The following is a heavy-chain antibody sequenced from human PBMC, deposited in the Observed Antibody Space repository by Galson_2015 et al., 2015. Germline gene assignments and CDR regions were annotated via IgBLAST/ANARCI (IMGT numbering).Heavy chain of an antibody. D-gene: IGHD6-13*01. Sequence: SVKVSCKASGYNSGIHAMNWVRQAPGQGLEWMGWINTNTGKTTYAQDFTGRFVFSLDTSVNTAFLQISSLKTEDTAVYFCARSTSDGSWFYDYWGQGTLVTVSS. J-gene: IGHJ4*02. V-gene: IGHV7-4-1*02. CDR1: GYNSGIHA. CDR3: ARSTSDGSWFYDY. CDR2: INTNTGKT.